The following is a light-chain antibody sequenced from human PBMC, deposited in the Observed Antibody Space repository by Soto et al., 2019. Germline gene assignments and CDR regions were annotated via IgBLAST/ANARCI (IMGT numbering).Light chain of an antibody. CDR2: GNT. CDR3: QSYDRTLSARYV. Sequence: QSVLTQPPSVSGAPGQRVTISCTGSSSNIGANYDVHWYQHRPGTAPKLLIFGNTNRPSGVPDRFSGSKFGTSASLAITGLQAEDEGDYYCQSYDRTLSARYVFGTGTKVTVL. CDR1: SSNIGANYD. J-gene: IGLJ1*01. V-gene: IGLV1-40*01.